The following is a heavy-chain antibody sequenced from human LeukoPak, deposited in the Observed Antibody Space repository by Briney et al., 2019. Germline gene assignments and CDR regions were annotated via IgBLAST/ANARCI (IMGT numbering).Heavy chain of an antibody. CDR2: IYSGGTT. V-gene: IGHV3-53*01. Sequence: GGSLRLSCAASGFTVNSNYMSWVRQAPGKGLEWVPIIYSGGTTYYADSVKGRFTISRDNSKNTLYLQMNSLRAEDTAVYYCARGYYDILTGYYYYYGMDVWGQGTTVTVSS. CDR3: ARGYYDILTGYYYYYGMDV. D-gene: IGHD3-9*01. CDR1: GFTVNSNY. J-gene: IGHJ6*02.